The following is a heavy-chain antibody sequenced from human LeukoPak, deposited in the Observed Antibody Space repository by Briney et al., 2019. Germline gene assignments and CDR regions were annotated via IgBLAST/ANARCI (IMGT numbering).Heavy chain of an antibody. CDR3: ARRLALGELSPQFDF. Sequence: GDPPQINSKDPEYSFTTNSIDCVGQLLIKDLKWRGIIYPGDSDTRYSPSFQGQATISADKSISTAYLQWRSLKASDPAMYYCARRLALGELSPQFDFWGQGALVSVSS. CDR1: EYSFTTNS. CDR2: IYPGDSDT. J-gene: IGHJ4*02. V-gene: IGHV5-51*01. D-gene: IGHD3-16*02.